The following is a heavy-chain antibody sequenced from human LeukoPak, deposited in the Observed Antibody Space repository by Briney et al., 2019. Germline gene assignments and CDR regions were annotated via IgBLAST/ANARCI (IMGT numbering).Heavy chain of an antibody. CDR2: ISGSSNDI. Sequence: GRSLRLSCAASGFTFSSYAMHWVRQAPGKGLEWVSYISGSSNDINYADSVKGRFTVSRDNTKNSLFLQMNSLRVEDTAVYYCARGVGSSGWYSSYGWFDPWGQGTLVTVSS. D-gene: IGHD6-19*01. V-gene: IGHV3-21*05. CDR1: GFTFSSYA. J-gene: IGHJ5*02. CDR3: ARGVGSSGWYSSYGWFDP.